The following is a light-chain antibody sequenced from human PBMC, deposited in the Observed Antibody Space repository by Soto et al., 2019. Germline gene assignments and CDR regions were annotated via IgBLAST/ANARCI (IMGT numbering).Light chain of an antibody. CDR2: AAS. CDR3: QQYNSYS. Sequence: DTQMSQSPSSLSASVEETVTIICRASKSIRSYLNWYQQKPGKAPQLLIYAASSLQSGVPSRFSGSGSGIDFTITISSLQHDAFEKYYCQQYNSYSFGQGTKVDIK. V-gene: IGKV1-39*01. J-gene: IGKJ1*01. CDR1: KSIRSY.